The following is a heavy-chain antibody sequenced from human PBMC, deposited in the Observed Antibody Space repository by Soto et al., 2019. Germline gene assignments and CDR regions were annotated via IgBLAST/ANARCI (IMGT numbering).Heavy chain of an antibody. J-gene: IGHJ6*03. V-gene: IGHV3-23*01. CDR3: AKGSLVALYYYYYYYMDV. D-gene: IGHD6-6*01. Sequence: GGSLRLSCAASGFTFSSYAMSWVRQAPGKGLEWVSAISGSGGSTYYADSVKGRFTISRDNSKNTLNLQMNSLRAEDTAVYYCAKGSLVALYYYYYYYMDVWGKGTTVTVSS. CDR1: GFTFSSYA. CDR2: ISGSGGST.